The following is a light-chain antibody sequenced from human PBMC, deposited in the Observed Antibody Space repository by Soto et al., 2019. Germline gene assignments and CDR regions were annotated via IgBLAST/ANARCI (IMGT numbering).Light chain of an antibody. CDR1: SSDVGSYNR. J-gene: IGLJ2*01. CDR2: EVS. Sequence: QSALTQPASVSGSPGQSITISCTGGSSDVGSYNRVSWYRQHPGKAPQLMIYEVSNRPSGVSDRFSGSKSGSTASLTISGLQAEDEADYYCSSYTNKNSYILFGGGTKLTVL. V-gene: IGLV2-14*02. CDR3: SSYTNKNSYIL.